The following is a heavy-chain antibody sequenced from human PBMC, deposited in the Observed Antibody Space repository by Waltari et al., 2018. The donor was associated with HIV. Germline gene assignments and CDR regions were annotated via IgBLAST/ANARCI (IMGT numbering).Heavy chain of an antibody. J-gene: IGHJ4*02. CDR3: AAWEYYEFWNGLVGYLAF. D-gene: IGHD3-3*01. Sequence: VLLQESGPGLVRPSGTLSLNCAVSGVSISGNRWWSWIRQSPGGGLEWIGETDHRGRTNSNPSLKSRLTFGIDKSKNQFSLRLKSVTAADTAIYYCAAWEYYEFWNGLVGYLAFWGQGILVTVSS. CDR2: TDHRGRT. V-gene: IGHV4-4*02. CDR1: GVSISGNRW.